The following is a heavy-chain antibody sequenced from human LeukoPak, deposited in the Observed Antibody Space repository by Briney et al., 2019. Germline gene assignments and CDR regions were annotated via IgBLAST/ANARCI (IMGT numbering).Heavy chain of an antibody. V-gene: IGHV3-21*01. CDR2: MISSSNNV. D-gene: IGHD6-13*01. J-gene: IGHJ5*02. CDR1: GFTFSTYT. Sequence: PGGSLRLSCAASGFTFSTYTMNWVRQAPGKGLEWVSTMISSSNNVYYADSVKGRFTISRDNAKNSLYLQMNSLRVEDTAVYYCARVLTAAGPVWFDPWGQGTLVTVSS. CDR3: ARVLTAAGPVWFDP.